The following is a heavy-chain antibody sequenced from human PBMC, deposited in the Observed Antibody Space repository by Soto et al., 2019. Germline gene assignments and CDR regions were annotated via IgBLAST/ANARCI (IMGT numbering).Heavy chain of an antibody. J-gene: IGHJ4*02. Sequence: QITLRESGPTLVKPTQTLTLTCSFSGFSLSSTAVGVNWIRQPPGKAPEWLALIYWDDDNHYSPSLKSRLTITKDTSKNQVVVTMTNMDPVDTATYYCAHGRGWLSDYWGQGILVTVSS. CDR3: AHGRGWLSDY. D-gene: IGHD6-19*01. V-gene: IGHV2-5*02. CDR1: GFSLSSTAVG. CDR2: IYWDDDN.